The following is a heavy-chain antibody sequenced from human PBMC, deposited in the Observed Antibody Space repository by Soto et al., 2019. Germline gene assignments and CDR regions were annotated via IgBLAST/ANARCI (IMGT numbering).Heavy chain of an antibody. CDR3: ARRERADGTDWWFDP. CDR1: GGSISSRSFH. D-gene: IGHD6-13*01. V-gene: IGHV4-39*01. J-gene: IGHJ5*02. CDR2: IYYSGST. Sequence: QLQLQESGPGLVKPSATLSLTCTVSGGSISSRSFHWGGIRQPPGKGLEWIGSIYYSGSTYYSPSLKSRVPISADTSKNQCCLELSSVTAADTAVYYCARRERADGTDWWFDPWGQGPLVTVSS.